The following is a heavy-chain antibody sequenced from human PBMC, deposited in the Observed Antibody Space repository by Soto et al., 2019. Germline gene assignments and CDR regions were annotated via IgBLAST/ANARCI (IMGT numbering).Heavy chain of an antibody. CDR2: INAGNGNT. CDR1: GYTFTSYA. J-gene: IGHJ6*02. V-gene: IGHV1-3*01. Sequence: ASVKVSCKTSGYTFTSYALHWVRQAPGQRLEWMGWINAGNGNTKYSQKFQGRVIITRDTSASTAYMELRSLRSEDTAGYYCARDSGGMDVWGQGNTVTVSS. CDR3: ARDSGGMDV.